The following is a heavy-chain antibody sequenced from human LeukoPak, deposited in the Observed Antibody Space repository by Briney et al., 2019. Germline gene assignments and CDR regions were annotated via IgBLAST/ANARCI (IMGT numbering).Heavy chain of an antibody. CDR2: INPSGGST. CDR1: GYTFTSYY. D-gene: IGHD2-15*01. CDR3: AIRGYCSSGSCFSTDWGYDY. J-gene: IGHJ4*02. Sequence: EASVKVSCKASGYTFTSYYMHWVRQAPGQGLEWMGIINPSGGSTNYAQKFQGRVSMTRDTSTSTVYMELSSLRSEDTAVYYCAIRGYCSSGSCFSTDWGYDYWGQGTLVTVSS. V-gene: IGHV1-46*01.